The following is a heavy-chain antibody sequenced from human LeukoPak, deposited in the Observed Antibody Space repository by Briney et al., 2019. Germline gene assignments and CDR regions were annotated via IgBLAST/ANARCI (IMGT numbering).Heavy chain of an antibody. CDR2: IDPSDSYT. V-gene: IGHV5-10-1*01. CDR1: GNSFTSYW. CDR3: ARLGETSRIAARPDRDY. Sequence: PGESPRTSLNGSGNSFTSYWISRVRQMPGQGLEWMGRIDPSDSYTNYSPSFQGHVTISADKAISTAYLQWSSLKASDTAMYYCARLGETSRIAARPDRDYWGQGTLVTVSS. D-gene: IGHD6-6*01. J-gene: IGHJ4*02.